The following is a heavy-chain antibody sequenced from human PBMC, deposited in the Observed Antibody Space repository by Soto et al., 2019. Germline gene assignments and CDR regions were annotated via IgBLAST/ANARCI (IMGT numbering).Heavy chain of an antibody. V-gene: IGHV5-51*01. CDR1: GYSFRNYW. CDR3: ARHVWMQLGYDVFDI. Sequence: GESLKISCEGSGYSFRNYWIGWVRQVPGTGLEWVGIIYPGDSDTIYNPSFQGHVILSADQSISTAYLQWSSLKASDTAMYYCARHVWMQLGYDVFDIWGQGTMVTVPS. D-gene: IGHD5-18*01. J-gene: IGHJ3*02. CDR2: IYPGDSDT.